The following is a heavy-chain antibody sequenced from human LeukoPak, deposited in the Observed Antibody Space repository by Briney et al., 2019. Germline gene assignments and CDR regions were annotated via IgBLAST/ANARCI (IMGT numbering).Heavy chain of an antibody. CDR3: ARDPSLWEQWPYFDY. J-gene: IGHJ4*02. D-gene: IGHD6-19*01. Sequence: SETLSLTCTVSGGSISSGSYYWSWIRQPAGRGLEWIGRIYTSGSTNYNPSLKSRVTISVDTSKNQFSLKLSSVTAADTAVYYCARDPSLWEQWPYFDYWGQGTLVTVSS. CDR2: IYTSGST. CDR1: GGSISSGSYY. V-gene: IGHV4-61*02.